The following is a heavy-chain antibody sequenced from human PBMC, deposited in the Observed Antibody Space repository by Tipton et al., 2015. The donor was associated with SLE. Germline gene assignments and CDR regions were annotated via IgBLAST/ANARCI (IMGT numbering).Heavy chain of an antibody. CDR3: ARRAAGTDY. CDR2: IYTSGST. Sequence: TLSLTCTVSGGSISSGSYYWSWIRQPAGKGLEWIGYIYTSGSTNYNPSLKSRVTISVDTSKNQFSLKLSSVTAADTAVYYCARRAAGTDYWGQGTLVTVSS. V-gene: IGHV4-61*09. CDR1: GGSISSGSYY. D-gene: IGHD6-13*01. J-gene: IGHJ4*02.